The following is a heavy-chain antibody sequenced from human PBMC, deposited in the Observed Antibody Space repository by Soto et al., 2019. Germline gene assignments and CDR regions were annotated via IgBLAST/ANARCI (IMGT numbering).Heavy chain of an antibody. D-gene: IGHD2-15*01. J-gene: IGHJ4*02. Sequence: SVKVSCKTSGFTFSNSAVQWVRQARGQRLEWIAWIVVGSGTTNYAQNLQGRVTITRDMSTSTTYMELSSLRSEDTAVYYCAAELYSGGSCCSVFTSCGLTFDYWGQG. V-gene: IGHV1-58*01. CDR1: GFTFSNSA. CDR3: AAELYSGGSCCSVFTSCGLTFDY. CDR2: IVVGSGTT.